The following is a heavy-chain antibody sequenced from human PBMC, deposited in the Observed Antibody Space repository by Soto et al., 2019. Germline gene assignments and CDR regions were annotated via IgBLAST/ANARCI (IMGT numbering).Heavy chain of an antibody. J-gene: IGHJ5*02. Sequence: GGSLRLSCAASGFTFSDYYMSWIRQAPGKGLEWVSYISSSGSTICYADSVKGRFTISRDNAKNSLYLQMNSLRAEDTAVYYCARDASSIAARPLFVWFDPWGQGTLVTVSS. CDR3: ARDASSIAARPLFVWFDP. D-gene: IGHD6-6*01. V-gene: IGHV3-11*01. CDR2: ISSSGSTI. CDR1: GFTFSDYY.